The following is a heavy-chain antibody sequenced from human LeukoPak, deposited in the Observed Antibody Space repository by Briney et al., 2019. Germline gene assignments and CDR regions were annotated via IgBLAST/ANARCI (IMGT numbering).Heavy chain of an antibody. CDR1: GGTFSSYA. Sequence: GASVKVSCKASGGTFSSYAISWVRQAPGQGLEWMGGIIPIFGTANYAQKFQGRVTITADEFTSTAHMELSSLRSEDTAVYYCARGSALLALSFDYWGQGTLVTVSS. D-gene: IGHD2-15*01. CDR3: ARGSALLALSFDY. J-gene: IGHJ4*02. CDR2: IIPIFGTA. V-gene: IGHV1-69*13.